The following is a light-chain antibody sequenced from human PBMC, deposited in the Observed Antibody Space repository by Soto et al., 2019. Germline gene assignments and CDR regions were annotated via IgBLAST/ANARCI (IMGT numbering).Light chain of an antibody. Sequence: DIQMTQSPSSLSAFVGDRVTITCRASQTITNYLNWYQQKPGKAPKLLIYAASSLQSGVPCRFSGSGSGTDFTPTISSLQPEDFATYYCQQSYSTPYTSGQGTKLEI. CDR2: AAS. V-gene: IGKV1-39*01. CDR1: QTITNY. CDR3: QQSYSTPYT. J-gene: IGKJ2*01.